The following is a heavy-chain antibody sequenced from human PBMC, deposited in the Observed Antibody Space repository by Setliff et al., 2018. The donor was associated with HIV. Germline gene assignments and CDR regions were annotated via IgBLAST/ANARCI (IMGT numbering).Heavy chain of an antibody. J-gene: IGHJ4*02. CDR2: IYYSGSA. CDR1: GGSIRTGAYY. V-gene: IGHV4-30-4*08. CDR3: VRGPQWLVQKGRVHYFDY. D-gene: IGHD6-19*01. Sequence: SETLSLTCTVSGGSIRTGAYYWGWIRQPPGKGLEWIGSIYYSGSAYYNPSLQRRVTITVDTSKNQVSLKLNSMTAADTAVYFYVRGPQWLVQKGRVHYFDYWGQGTMVTVSS.